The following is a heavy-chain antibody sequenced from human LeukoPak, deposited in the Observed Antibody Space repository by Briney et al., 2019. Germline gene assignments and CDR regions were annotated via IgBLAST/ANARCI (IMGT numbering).Heavy chain of an antibody. J-gene: IGHJ6*03. Sequence: ASVKVSCKASGYTFTTYEISWLRQATGQGLEWMGWMNPNSGNTGYAQKFQGRVTITRNTSISTAYMELSSLRSEDTAVYYCARSTTSGTTVGYYYYYYMDVWGKGTTVTVSS. D-gene: IGHD1-1*01. CDR1: GYTFTTYE. V-gene: IGHV1-8*03. CDR2: MNPNSGNT. CDR3: ARSTTSGTTVGYYYYYYMDV.